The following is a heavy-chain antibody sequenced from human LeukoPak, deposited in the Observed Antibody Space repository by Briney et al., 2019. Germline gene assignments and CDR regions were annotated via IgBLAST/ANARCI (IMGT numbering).Heavy chain of an antibody. CDR2: ISGSGGST. CDR3: ARTGGSIAVAGPAFDY. Sequence: GGSLRLSCAASGFTFSSYGMSWVRQAPGKGLEWVSAISGSGGSTYYADSVKGRFTISRDNAKNSLYLQMNSLRAEDTAVYYCARTGGSIAVAGPAFDYWGQGTLVTVSS. D-gene: IGHD6-19*01. V-gene: IGHV3-23*01. CDR1: GFTFSSYG. J-gene: IGHJ4*02.